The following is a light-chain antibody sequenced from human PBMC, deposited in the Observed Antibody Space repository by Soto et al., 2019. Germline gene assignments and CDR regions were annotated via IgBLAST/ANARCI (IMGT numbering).Light chain of an antibody. CDR1: QSINIW. CDR2: QAS. V-gene: IGKV1-5*03. CDR3: QQYNDYWT. J-gene: IGKJ1*01. Sequence: DIQMTQSPSTLSASVGDRVTITCRASQSINIWLAWYQQKPGRAPKLLIYQASTLESGVPLRFSGSGSGTEFILTISRLQPDDFATYYCQQYNDYWTFGQGTKVEIK.